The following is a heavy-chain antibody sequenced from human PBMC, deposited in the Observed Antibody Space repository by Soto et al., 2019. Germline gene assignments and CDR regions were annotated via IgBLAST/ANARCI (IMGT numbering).Heavy chain of an antibody. CDR2: IYYSGST. V-gene: IGHV4-30-4*01. Sequence: PSETLSLTCTVSGGSISRGDYYWGWISQPPGKGLEWIGYIYYSGSTYYNPSLKSRVTISVDTSKNQFSLKLSSVTAADTAVYYCARTYYDYVWGSYRPYYFDYWGQGTLVTVSS. D-gene: IGHD3-16*02. J-gene: IGHJ4*02. CDR1: GGSISRGDYY. CDR3: ARTYYDYVWGSYRPYYFDY.